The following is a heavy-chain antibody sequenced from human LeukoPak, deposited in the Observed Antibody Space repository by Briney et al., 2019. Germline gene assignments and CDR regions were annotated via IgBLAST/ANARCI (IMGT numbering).Heavy chain of an antibody. CDR3: ASSVAGLFDY. Sequence: SQTLSLTCAISGDSVSSNSAAWNWIRQSPSRGLEWVGRTYYRSKWYNDYAGSVKSRITINPDTSKNQFCLHLNSVTPEDTAVYYCASSVAGLFDYWGQGTLVTVSS. CDR2: TYYRSKWYN. CDR1: GDSVSSNSAA. J-gene: IGHJ4*02. V-gene: IGHV6-1*01. D-gene: IGHD6-19*01.